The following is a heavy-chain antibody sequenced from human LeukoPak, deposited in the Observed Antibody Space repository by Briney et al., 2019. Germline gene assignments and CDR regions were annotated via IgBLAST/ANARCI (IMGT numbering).Heavy chain of an antibody. CDR2: INHSGST. CDR3: ASGSYFDY. V-gene: IGHV4-34*01. CDR1: GGSFSGYY. J-gene: IGHJ4*02. Sequence: SETLSLTCAVYGGSFSGYYWSWIRQPPGKGLEWIGEINHSGSTNYNPSLKSRVTISVDTSKNQFSLKLSSVTAADTAVYYCASGSYFDYWGQGTLVTVSS.